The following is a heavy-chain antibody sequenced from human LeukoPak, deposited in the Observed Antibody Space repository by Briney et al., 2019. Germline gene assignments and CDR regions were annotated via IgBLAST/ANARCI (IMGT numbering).Heavy chain of an antibody. D-gene: IGHD1-26*01. Sequence: ASETLSLTCTVSGGSISSYYWSWIRQPPGKGLEWIGYIYASGSTNYNPSLKSRVAMSLDASKNQFSLTVSSVTAADTAIYYCARDILDVGATHYFDYWGQGSLLTVSS. J-gene: IGHJ4*02. CDR3: ARDILDVGATHYFDY. V-gene: IGHV4-59*01. CDR1: GGSISSYY. CDR2: IYASGST.